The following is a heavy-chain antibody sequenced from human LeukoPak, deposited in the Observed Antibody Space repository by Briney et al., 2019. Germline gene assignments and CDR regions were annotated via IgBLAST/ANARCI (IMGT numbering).Heavy chain of an antibody. CDR1: GGSISNYY. D-gene: IGHD3-10*01. Sequence: SETLSLTCSVSGGSISNYYWTWIRQPPGKGLEWIGYIYYSGNTNYNPSLKSRVTISLDTSKNQLPLKLTSVTAADTAVYYCVRRTSGSYSDYWGQGTLVTVSS. V-gene: IGHV4-59*08. CDR2: IYYSGNT. J-gene: IGHJ4*02. CDR3: VRRTSGSYSDY.